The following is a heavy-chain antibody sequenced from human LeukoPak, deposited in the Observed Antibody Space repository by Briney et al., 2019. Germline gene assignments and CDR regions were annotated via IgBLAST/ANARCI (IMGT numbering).Heavy chain of an antibody. CDR2: MHYSGDT. D-gene: IGHD1-1*01. CDR3: ARDLELERNRWNYFES. J-gene: IGHJ4*02. CDR1: GGSISSFF. V-gene: IGHV4-59*01. Sequence: ETLSLTCTVSGGSISSFFWRWIRQPPGKGLDWICSMHYSGDTKYNPSLKSRVAISIDPSNQQFSLRLSSVTAADTAVYYCARDLELERNRWNYFESWGQGSLVTVSS.